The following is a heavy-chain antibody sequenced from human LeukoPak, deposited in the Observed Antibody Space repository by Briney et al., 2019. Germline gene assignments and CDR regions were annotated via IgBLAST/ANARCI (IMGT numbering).Heavy chain of an antibody. Sequence: PGGSLRLSCAASGFTFGTHWMHWVRQAPGKGLEWVSVIYSGGSTYYADSVKGRFTISRHNSKNTLYLQMNSLRAEDTAVYYCARDYYDSSGDSHDAFDIWGQGTMVTVSS. CDR3: ARDYYDSSGDSHDAFDI. V-gene: IGHV3-53*04. D-gene: IGHD3-22*01. CDR1: GFTFGTHW. CDR2: IYSGGST. J-gene: IGHJ3*02.